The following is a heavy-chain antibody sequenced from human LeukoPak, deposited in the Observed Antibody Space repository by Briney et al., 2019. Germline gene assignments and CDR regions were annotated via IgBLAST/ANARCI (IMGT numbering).Heavy chain of an antibody. D-gene: IGHD5-18*01. CDR3: TSDTVDTSLGIDY. J-gene: IGHJ4*02. V-gene: IGHV3-48*02. CDR1: GFTFSTYN. Sequence: GGSLRLSCAASGFTFSTYNMNWVRQAPGKGLEWISYISSSSSSIYYADSVKGRFTISRDNAKNSLFLQMNSLRDEDSAVYYCTSDTVDTSLGIDYWGLGTLVTVSS. CDR2: ISSSSSSI.